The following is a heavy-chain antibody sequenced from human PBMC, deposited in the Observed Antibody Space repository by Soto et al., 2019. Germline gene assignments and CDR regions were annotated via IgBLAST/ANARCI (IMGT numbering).Heavy chain of an antibody. CDR3: ATLHDYGGKDLSRNWFAP. J-gene: IGHJ5*02. CDR1: GYTLTELS. Sequence: ASVKVSRKVSGYTLTELSMHWVRQAPGKGLEWMGGFDPEDGETIYAQKFQGRVTMTEDTSTDTAYMELSSLRSEDTAVYYCATLHDYGGKDLSRNWFAPWGQGTLVTVSS. V-gene: IGHV1-24*01. CDR2: FDPEDGET. D-gene: IGHD4-17*01.